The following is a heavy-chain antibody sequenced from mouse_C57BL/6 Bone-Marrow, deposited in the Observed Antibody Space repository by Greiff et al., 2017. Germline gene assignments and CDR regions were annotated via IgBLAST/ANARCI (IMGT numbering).Heavy chain of an antibody. CDR3: ASYDYDGSCFAY. J-gene: IGHJ3*01. CDR2: MNPSSGYT. Sequence: QVQLQQSGAELARPGASVKMSCKASGYTFTSYTMHWVKQRPGQGLEWIGSMNPSSGYTKYNQKFKDKATLTADKSPSTAYMQLSILTSEDSAAYYWASYDYDGSCFAYWGQGTLVTVSA. CDR1: GYTFTSYT. V-gene: IGHV1-4*01. D-gene: IGHD2-4*01.